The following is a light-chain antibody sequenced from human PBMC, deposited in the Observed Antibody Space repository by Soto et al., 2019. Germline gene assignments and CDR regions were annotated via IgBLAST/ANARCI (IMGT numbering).Light chain of an antibody. CDR3: HQYGHSPVT. CDR2: DAS. J-gene: IGKJ4*01. V-gene: IGKV3D-15*02. CDR1: QSISSN. Sequence: EIVMTRSPATLSVSLGERATLSCRASQSISSNLAWYKHKPGQAPRLLIFDASTRATGIPDRFSGSGSGTDFTLTISRLEPEDFALYYCHQYGHSPVTFGGGTKVDIK.